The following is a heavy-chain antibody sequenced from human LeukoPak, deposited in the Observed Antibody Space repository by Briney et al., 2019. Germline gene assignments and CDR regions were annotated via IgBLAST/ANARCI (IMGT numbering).Heavy chain of an antibody. CDR3: AKIVKQWLVNYYYYYMDV. V-gene: IGHV3-23*01. J-gene: IGHJ6*03. Sequence: GGSLRLSCAASGFTFSSYAMGWVCQAPGKGLEWVSAISGSGGSTYYADSVKGRFTISRDNSKNTLYLQMNSLRAEDTAVYYCAKIVKQWLVNYYYYYMDVWGKGTTVTVSS. CDR2: ISGSGGST. CDR1: GFTFSSYA. D-gene: IGHD6-19*01.